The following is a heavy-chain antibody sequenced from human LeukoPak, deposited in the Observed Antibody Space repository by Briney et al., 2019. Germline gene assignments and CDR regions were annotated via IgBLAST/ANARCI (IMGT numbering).Heavy chain of an antibody. CDR2: IYTSENT. CDR3: VRGPYGASISNWFDP. Sequence: NPSETLSLTCTVSGGSISSGTYYWSWIRQPAGKGLEWIGRIYTSENTNYNPSLKSRVTISLDTSKNQFSLNLRSVTAADTAVYYCVRGPYGASISNWFDPWGQGLLVTVSS. CDR1: GGSISSGTYY. V-gene: IGHV4-61*02. J-gene: IGHJ5*02. D-gene: IGHD4/OR15-4a*01.